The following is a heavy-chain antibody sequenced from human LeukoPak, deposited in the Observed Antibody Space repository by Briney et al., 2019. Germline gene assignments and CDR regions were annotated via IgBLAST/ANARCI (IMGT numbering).Heavy chain of an antibody. CDR1: GFTFSSYA. CDR2: ISGSGGST. J-gene: IGHJ4*02. D-gene: IGHD2-15*01. CDR3: PKDGFTVVVAATGDHFAY. V-gene: IGHV3-23*01. Sequence: GGSLRLSCAASGFTFSSYAMSWVRQAPGKGLEWVSAISGSGGSTYYADSVKGRFTISRDNSKNTLYLQMNSLRAEDTAVYYCPKDGFTVVVAATGDHFAYGGQGPLVPVSS.